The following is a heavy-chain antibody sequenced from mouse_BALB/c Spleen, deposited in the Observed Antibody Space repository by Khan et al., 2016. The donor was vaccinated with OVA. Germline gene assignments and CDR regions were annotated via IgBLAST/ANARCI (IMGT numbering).Heavy chain of an antibody. Sequence: QVQLKQSGAELVRPGSSVKISCKASGYAFSNYWMNWVKQRPGQGLEWIGQIYPGDGDTSFNGKFRGKATLTADKSSSTAYMQHSSLTSEDSAVYFCARSGYDYFAYWGQGTLVTVSA. CDR2: IYPGDGDT. D-gene: IGHD2-14*01. J-gene: IGHJ3*01. CDR1: GYAFSNYW. CDR3: ARSGYDYFAY. V-gene: IGHV1-80*01.